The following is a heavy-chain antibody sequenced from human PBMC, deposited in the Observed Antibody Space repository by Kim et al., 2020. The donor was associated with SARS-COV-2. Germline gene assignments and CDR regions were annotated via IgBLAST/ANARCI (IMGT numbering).Heavy chain of an antibody. CDR2: ISGSGGST. J-gene: IGHJ4*02. D-gene: IGHD3-22*01. CDR1: GFTFSSYA. CDR3: AKFQEVVGYDSSGKSLDY. V-gene: IGHV3-23*01. Sequence: GGSLRLSCAASGFTFSSYAMSWVRQAPGKGLEWVSAISGSGGSTYYADSVKGRFTISRDNSKNTLYLQMNSLRAEDTAVYYCAKFQEVVGYDSSGKSLDYWGQGTLVTVSS.